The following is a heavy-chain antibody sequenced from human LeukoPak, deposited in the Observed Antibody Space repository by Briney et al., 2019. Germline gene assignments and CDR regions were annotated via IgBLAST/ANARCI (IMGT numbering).Heavy chain of an antibody. Sequence: ASVKDSCKASGDTFSIYDGNWVGQATGQGLEWMGWLNTNSANTCDVQKFQGRVTMTMNTSITTAYMELTRLTSEDTAVYYGARSTMGARRKYDYWGQGTLVTVSS. CDR1: GDTFSIYD. D-gene: IGHD3-10*01. V-gene: IGHV1-8*01. J-gene: IGHJ4*02. CDR3: ARSTMGARRKYDY. CDR2: LNTNSANT.